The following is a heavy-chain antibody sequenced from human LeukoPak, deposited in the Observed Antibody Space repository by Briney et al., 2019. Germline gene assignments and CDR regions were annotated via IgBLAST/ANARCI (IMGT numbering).Heavy chain of an antibody. CDR1: GGSISSYY. V-gene: IGHV4-59*01. CDR2: IYYSGST. Sequence: SETLSLTCTVSGGSISSYYWSWIRQPPGKGLEWIGYIYYSGSTNYNPSFKSRVTISVDTSKNQFSLKLSSVTAADTAVYYCAKDRGIRSFDYWGQGTLVTVSS. J-gene: IGHJ4*02. CDR3: AKDRGIRSFDY. D-gene: IGHD3-16*01.